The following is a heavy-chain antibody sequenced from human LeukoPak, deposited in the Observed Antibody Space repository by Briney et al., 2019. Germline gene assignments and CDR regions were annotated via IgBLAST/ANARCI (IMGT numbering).Heavy chain of an antibody. CDR3: AKHSHDGSAPYYEVQFDS. J-gene: IGHJ4*02. CDR2: ISRAGVAT. V-gene: IGHV3-23*01. CDR1: GFTFISFA. D-gene: IGHD3-22*01. Sequence: GGSLRLSCAASGFTFISFAMSWVRQAPGKGLEWVSTISRAGVATYYANSVKGRFTISRDNSKNTVYLQMNSLRAEDTAVYYCAKHSHDGSAPYYEVQFDSWGQGTLVTVSS.